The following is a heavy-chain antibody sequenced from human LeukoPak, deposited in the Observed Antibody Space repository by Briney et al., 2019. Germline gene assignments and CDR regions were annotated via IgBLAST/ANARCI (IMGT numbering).Heavy chain of an antibody. CDR2: ISGSGGST. Sequence: PGGSLRLSCAASGFTFSDYYMSWVRQAPGKGLEWVSAISGSGGSTYYADSVKGRFTISRDNSKNTLYLQMNSLRAEDTAVYYCAKVTVPAAIVLTLDYWGQGTLVTVSS. CDR3: AKVTVPAAIVLTLDY. CDR1: GFTFSDYY. V-gene: IGHV3-23*01. J-gene: IGHJ4*02. D-gene: IGHD2-2*02.